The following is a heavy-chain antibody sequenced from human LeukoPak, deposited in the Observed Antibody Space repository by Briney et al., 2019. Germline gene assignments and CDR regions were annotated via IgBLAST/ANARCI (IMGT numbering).Heavy chain of an antibody. J-gene: IGHJ5*02. Sequence: GASVKVSCKASGYSFTTYGISWVRQAPGQGLEWMGWISAYNGNTNYAQKLQGRVTMTTDTSTSTAYMELRSLRYDDTAVYYSARDMIAARPNWFDPWGQGTLVTVSS. CDR2: ISAYNGNT. V-gene: IGHV1-18*01. D-gene: IGHD6-6*01. CDR3: ARDMIAARPNWFDP. CDR1: GYSFTTYG.